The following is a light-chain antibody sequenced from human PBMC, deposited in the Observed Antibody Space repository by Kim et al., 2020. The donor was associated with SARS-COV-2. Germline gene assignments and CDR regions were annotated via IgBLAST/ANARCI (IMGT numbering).Light chain of an antibody. V-gene: IGLV3-1*01. J-gene: IGLJ1*01. CDR2: QDD. CDR1: ELGDKY. Sequence: SYELTQPPSVSVSPGQTASITCPGDELGDKYTCWYQQKPGQSPVLVIYQDDKRPSGIPERCSGSNSGNAATLTISGTQAMDEADYYCQAWDSSTVVFGTGTKVSV. CDR3: QAWDSSTVV.